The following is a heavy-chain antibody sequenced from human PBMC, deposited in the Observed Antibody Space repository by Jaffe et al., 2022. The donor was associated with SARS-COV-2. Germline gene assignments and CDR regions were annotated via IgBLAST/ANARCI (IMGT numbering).Heavy chain of an antibody. Sequence: QLQPQESGPGLVKPSETLSLTCTVSGGSISSSGYYWGWIRQPPGKGLEWIGNIYYSGSTHYNPSLKSRLSISADTSKNQFSLKLRLVTAADTAVYYCARDRYYYGSGRNYYFDDWGQGILVTVSS. CDR1: GGSISSSGYY. D-gene: IGHD3-10*01. CDR2: IYYSGST. J-gene: IGHJ4*02. CDR3: ARDRYYYGSGRNYYFDD. V-gene: IGHV4-39*02.